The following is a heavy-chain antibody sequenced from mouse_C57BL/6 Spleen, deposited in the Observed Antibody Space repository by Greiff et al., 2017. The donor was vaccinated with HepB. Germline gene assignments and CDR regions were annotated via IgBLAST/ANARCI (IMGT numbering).Heavy chain of an antibody. J-gene: IGHJ3*01. CDR1: GFTFSDYG. D-gene: IGHD1-1*01. CDR3: ARGNYGSSSSWFAY. Sequence: EVKLVESGGGLVKPGGSLKLSCAASGFTFSDYGMHWVRQAPEKGLEWVAYISSGSSTIYYADTVKGRFTISRDNAKNTLFLQMTSLRSEDTAMYYCARGNYGSSSSWFAYWGQGTLVTVSA. CDR2: ISSGSSTI. V-gene: IGHV5-17*01.